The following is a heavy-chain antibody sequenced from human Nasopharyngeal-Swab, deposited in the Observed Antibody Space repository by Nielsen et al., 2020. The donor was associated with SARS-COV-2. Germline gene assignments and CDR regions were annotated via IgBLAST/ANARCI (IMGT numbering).Heavy chain of an antibody. CDR2: IYYSGST. Sequence: PGKGLEWIGYIYYSGSTNYNPSPKSRVTISVDTSKNQFSLKLSSVTAADTAVYYCTRVPAGDYGACSTGGNCHSSPFDYWGQGTRVTVSS. D-gene: IGHD2-15*01. V-gene: IGHV4-59*13. J-gene: IGHJ4*02. CDR3: TRVPAGDYGACSTGGNCHSSPFDY.